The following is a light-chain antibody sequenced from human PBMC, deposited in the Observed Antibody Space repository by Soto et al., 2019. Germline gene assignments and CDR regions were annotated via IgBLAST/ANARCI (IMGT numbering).Light chain of an antibody. CDR2: GAS. Sequence: EIVLTRSPGTLSSSPGERATLSCRASQSVSPYLAWYQHKPGQAPRLLIYGASSRATGIPDRFSGSGSGTDFTLTISRLEPEDFAVYFCQQYGSSPPVTFGPGTKVDIK. V-gene: IGKV3-20*01. J-gene: IGKJ3*01. CDR1: QSVSPY. CDR3: QQYGSSPPVT.